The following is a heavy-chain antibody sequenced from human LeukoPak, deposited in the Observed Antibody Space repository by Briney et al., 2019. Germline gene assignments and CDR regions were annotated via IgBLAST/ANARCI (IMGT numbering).Heavy chain of an antibody. J-gene: IGHJ4*02. V-gene: IGHV5-51*01. CDR3: ARQPNPDFDY. CDR1: GYRFTNYW. Sequence: GESLKISCKGSGYRFTNYWIGWVRQMPGKGLEWMGIIYPGDSVTRYSASFQGQVTISADKSISTAYLQWSSLKASDTAMYYCARQPNPDFDYWGQGTLVTVSS. CDR2: IYPGDSVT.